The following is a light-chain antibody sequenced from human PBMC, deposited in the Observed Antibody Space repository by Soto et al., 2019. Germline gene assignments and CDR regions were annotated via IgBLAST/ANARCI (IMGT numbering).Light chain of an antibody. J-gene: IGLJ2*01. V-gene: IGLV2-8*01. CDR3: SSYAGSNNRVV. CDR1: SSDVGGYNY. CDR2: EVS. Sequence: QSVLTQPPSASGSPGQSVTISCTGTSSDVGGYNYVSWYQQHPGKAPKLMIYEVSKRPSGVPDRFSGSKSGNTASLTVSGLQDEDEADYYCSSYAGSNNRVVFGGGTQLTVL.